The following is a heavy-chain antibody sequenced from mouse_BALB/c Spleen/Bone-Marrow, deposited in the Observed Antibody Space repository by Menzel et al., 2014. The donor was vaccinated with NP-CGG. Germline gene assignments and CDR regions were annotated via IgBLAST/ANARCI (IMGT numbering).Heavy chain of an antibody. J-gene: IGHJ4*01. CDR2: IYPSDSYS. Sequence: QVQLKQSGAELVRPGASVKVSCKASGYTFPNYWINWVRQRPGQGLEWIGNIYPSDSYSNYNQKFKDKATLTVDKSSSTAYMQLSSPTSEDSAVYYCTRRDRYDYYGVDYWGQGTSVTVSS. D-gene: IGHD2-14*01. V-gene: IGHV1S126*01. CDR3: TRRDRYDYYGVDY. CDR1: GYTFPNYW.